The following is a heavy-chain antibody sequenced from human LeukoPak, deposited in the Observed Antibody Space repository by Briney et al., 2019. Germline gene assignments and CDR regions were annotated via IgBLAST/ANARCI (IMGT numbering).Heavy chain of an antibody. J-gene: IGHJ4*02. D-gene: IGHD6-19*01. CDR2: ISAYNGDT. CDR3: ARVVYSSGIFDY. CDR1: GYIFTNFG. Sequence: ASVKVSCKAFGYIFTNFGITWVRQAPGQGLEWMGWISAYNGDTKYGQSFQGRVTMTTDTSTNTAYMDLSSLRSEDTAVYYCARVVYSSGIFDYWGQGTLVTVSS. V-gene: IGHV1-18*01.